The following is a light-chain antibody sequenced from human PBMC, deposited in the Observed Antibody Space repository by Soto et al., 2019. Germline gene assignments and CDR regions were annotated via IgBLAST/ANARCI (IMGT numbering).Light chain of an antibody. CDR1: QAISSY. Sequence: DIQLTQSPSFLSASVGDRVTITCRASQAISSYLAWYQQKPGRAPKLLIYAASTLQSGVPSRFGGSGSGTEVTLTISNLQPEDFVTYYCQQSYSMPWTFGQGTKVEI. CDR3: QQSYSMPWT. J-gene: IGKJ1*01. CDR2: AAS. V-gene: IGKV1-9*01.